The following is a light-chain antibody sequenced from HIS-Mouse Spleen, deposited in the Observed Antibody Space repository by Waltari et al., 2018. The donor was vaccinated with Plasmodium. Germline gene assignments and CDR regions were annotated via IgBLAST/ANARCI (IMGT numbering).Light chain of an antibody. CDR3: QQYYSYPYT. Sequence: AIRMTQSPSSFSASTGDRVTITCRASQGISSYLAWDQQKPGKAPKLLIYAASTLQSGVPSRFSGSGSGTDFTLTIRCLQSEDFATYYCQQYYSYPYTFGQGTKLEIK. V-gene: IGKV1-8*01. CDR2: AAS. J-gene: IGKJ2*01. CDR1: QGISSY.